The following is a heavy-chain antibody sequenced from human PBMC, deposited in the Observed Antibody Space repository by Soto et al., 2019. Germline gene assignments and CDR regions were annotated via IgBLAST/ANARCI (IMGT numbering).Heavy chain of an antibody. V-gene: IGHV3-33*01. CDR1: GFTFSSYG. D-gene: IGHD2-15*01. CDR2: IWYDGSNK. Sequence: GGSLRLSCAASGFTFSSYGMHWVRQAPGKGLEWVAVIWYDGSNKYYADSVKGRFTISRDNSKNTLYLQMNSLRAEDTDVYYCERGCSGGSCYYYYGMDVWGQGTTVTVSS. CDR3: ERGCSGGSCYYYYGMDV. J-gene: IGHJ6*02.